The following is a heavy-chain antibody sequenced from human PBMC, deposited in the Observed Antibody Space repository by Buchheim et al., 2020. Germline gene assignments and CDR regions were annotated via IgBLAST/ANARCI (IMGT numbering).Heavy chain of an antibody. CDR1: GFTFSSYG. Sequence: QVQLVESGGGVVQPGRSLRLSCAASGFTFSSYGMHWVRQAPGKGLEWVAVISYDGRNKYYADSVKGRFTISRDNSKNPLYLQMNSLRAEDTAVYYCTYSGSYSIDYWGQGTL. CDR2: ISYDGRNK. V-gene: IGHV3-30*03. D-gene: IGHD1-26*01. CDR3: TYSGSYSIDY. J-gene: IGHJ4*02.